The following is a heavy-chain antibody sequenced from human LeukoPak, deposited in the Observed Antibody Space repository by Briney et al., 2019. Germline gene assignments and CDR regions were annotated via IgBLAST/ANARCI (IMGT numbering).Heavy chain of an antibody. CDR2: ISSSGSTI. Sequence: PGGSLRLSCAASGFTFRTSGMNWVRQAPGKGLEWVSYISSSGSTIYYADSVKGRFTISRDNAKNSLYLQMNSLRAEDTAVYYCAELGITMIGGVWGKGTTVTISS. CDR1: GFTFRTSG. D-gene: IGHD3-10*02. V-gene: IGHV3-48*04. J-gene: IGHJ6*04. CDR3: AELGITMIGGV.